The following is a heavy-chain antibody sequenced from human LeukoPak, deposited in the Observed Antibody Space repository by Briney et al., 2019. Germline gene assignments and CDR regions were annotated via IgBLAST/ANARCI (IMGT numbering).Heavy chain of an antibody. Sequence: KPSETLSLTCTVSGGSLTSPTYFQWSWIRQPPGKGLEFIGKIYATGSVKFNPALESRLTMSLDTSGSQFFLQLSSVTAEDSAVYYCARFRSGNWYCFDSWGQGTRVTVSS. CDR2: IYATGSV. CDR1: GGSLTSPTYF. J-gene: IGHJ4*02. D-gene: IGHD1-20*01. V-gene: IGHV4-61*01. CDR3: ARFRSGNWYCFDS.